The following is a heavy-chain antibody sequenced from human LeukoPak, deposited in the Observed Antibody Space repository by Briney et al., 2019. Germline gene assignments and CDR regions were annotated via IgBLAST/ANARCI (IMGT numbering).Heavy chain of an antibody. D-gene: IGHD4-17*01. CDR3: ARDIYVDDVRYDAFGI. CDR2: VSSSGSTI. J-gene: IGHJ3*02. Sequence: GGSLRLSCAASGFTFSGYGMNWVRQAPGKGLEWVSYVSSSGSTIYYADSMKGRFTISRDNAKNSLYLQMNSLRAEDTAVYYCARDIYVDDVRYDAFGIWGQGTMVTVSS. V-gene: IGHV3-48*03. CDR1: GFTFSGYG.